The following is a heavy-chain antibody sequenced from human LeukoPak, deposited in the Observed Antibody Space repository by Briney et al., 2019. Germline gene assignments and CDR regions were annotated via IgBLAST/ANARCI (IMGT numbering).Heavy chain of an antibody. CDR2: FSPNSGGT. V-gene: IGHV1-2*06. CDR1: GYTFTGYY. D-gene: IGHD2-15*01. CDR3: VRGGHYCSGVNCYGTDY. Sequence: ASVKVSCKASGYTFTGYYIHWVRQAPGQGLEWKGRFSPNSGGTNSAQKFQARVTMTRDTSISTAYMELSGLTSDDTAVYYCVRGGHYCSGVNCYGTDYWGQGTLVTVSS. J-gene: IGHJ4*02.